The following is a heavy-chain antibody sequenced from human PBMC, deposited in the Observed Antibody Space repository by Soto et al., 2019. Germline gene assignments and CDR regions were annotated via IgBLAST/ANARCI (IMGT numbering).Heavy chain of an antibody. CDR1: GLTISGKKY. J-gene: IGHJ3*01. CDR2: LCDVDGS. Sequence: DVQLVESGGGLIQPGESLRLSCAAFGLTISGKKYVAWVRQAPGKGLEWVSALCDVDGSFYADSVTGRFTTSTDSSKTTVYLQMNDLSPDDTAVYYCATWHEREHAFDVWGQGTTVTISS. D-gene: IGHD1-1*01. CDR3: ATWHEREHAFDV. V-gene: IGHV3-53*01.